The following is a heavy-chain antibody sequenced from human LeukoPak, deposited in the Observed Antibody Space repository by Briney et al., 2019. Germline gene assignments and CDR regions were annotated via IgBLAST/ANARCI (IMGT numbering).Heavy chain of an antibody. D-gene: IGHD3-10*01. CDR2: IYYSETT. V-gene: IGHV4-39*01. CDR3: ARQRYYGSGSYSLNWFDP. Sequence: RSSETLSLTCTVSGGSISSSSYYWGWIRQPPGKGLEWIGSIYYSETTYYNPSLKSRVTISVDTSKNQFSLRLSSVTAADTAVYYCARQRYYGSGSYSLNWFDPWGQGTLVTVSS. CDR1: GGSISSSSYY. J-gene: IGHJ5*02.